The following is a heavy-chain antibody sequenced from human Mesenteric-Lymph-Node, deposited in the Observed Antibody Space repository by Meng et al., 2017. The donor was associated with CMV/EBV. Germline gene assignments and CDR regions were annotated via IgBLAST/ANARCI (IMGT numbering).Heavy chain of an antibody. J-gene: IGHJ4*02. CDR3: AREQQLAFDY. V-gene: IGHV3-64*02. Sequence: GESLKISCAASGFTFSSYAMSWVRQAPGKGLEYVSAISSNGGSTYYADSVKGRFTISRDNSKNTLYLQMGSLRAEDMAVYYCAREQQLAFDYWGQGTLVTVSS. D-gene: IGHD6-13*01. CDR1: GFTFSSYA. CDR2: ISSNGGST.